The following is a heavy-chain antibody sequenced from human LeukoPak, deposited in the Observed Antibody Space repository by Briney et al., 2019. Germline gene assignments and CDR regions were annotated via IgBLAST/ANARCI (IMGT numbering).Heavy chain of an antibody. V-gene: IGHV6-1*01. Sequence: SQTLSLTSALSGDSVSTNSVAWNWIRHSPTRGLEWQGRTYYRSKWYKDYAVSVKTPITINRDTSKEKFSLQLNSVTPEDTAVYYCARDLAVEVATILRCYYYVMDVWGQGTTVTVSS. D-gene: IGHD5-24*01. CDR2: TYYRSKWYK. J-gene: IGHJ6*02. CDR3: ARDLAVEVATILRCYYYVMDV. CDR1: GDSVSTNSVA.